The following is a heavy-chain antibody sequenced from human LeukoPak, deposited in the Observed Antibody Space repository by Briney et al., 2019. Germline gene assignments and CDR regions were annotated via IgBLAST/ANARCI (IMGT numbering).Heavy chain of an antibody. V-gene: IGHV3-7*01. CDR1: GFTFTKYW. D-gene: IGHD5-18*01. CDR2: IKQDGSDK. Sequence: GGSLRLSCAASGFTFTKYWMTWVRQAPGKGLEWVGNIKQDGSDKNYMDSVKGRFTISRDNTKNSVYLQMSSLRAEDTAVYYCAREKMDTAPDAFDIWGQGTMVTVSS. J-gene: IGHJ3*02. CDR3: AREKMDTAPDAFDI.